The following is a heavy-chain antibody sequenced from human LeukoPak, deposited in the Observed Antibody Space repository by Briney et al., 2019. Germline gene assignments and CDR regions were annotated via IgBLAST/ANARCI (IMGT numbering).Heavy chain of an antibody. V-gene: IGHV3-7*01. D-gene: IGHD4-17*01. Sequence: PGGSLRLSCAASGFTFSFYWMSWVRQAPGKGLEWVANTKQDGSEKYYVDSVRGRFTISRDNTKNSLYLQMNSLRAEDTAVYYCTRDDTVTTRVGFIDWGQGTLVTVSS. J-gene: IGHJ4*02. CDR3: TRDDTVTTRVGFID. CDR1: GFTFSFYW. CDR2: TKQDGSEK.